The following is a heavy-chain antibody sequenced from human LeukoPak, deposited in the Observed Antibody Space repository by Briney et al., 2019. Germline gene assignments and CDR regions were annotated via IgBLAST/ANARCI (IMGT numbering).Heavy chain of an antibody. CDR1: GYTFTSYD. V-gene: IGHV1-8*01. D-gene: IGHD6-13*01. CDR3: ARLASSSWPLYYYGMDV. Sequence: GASVKVSCKASGYTFTSYDINWVRQATGQGLEWMGWMNPNNGNTGYAQKFQGRGTMTRSTSISTAYMELSSLRSEDTAVYYCARLASSSWPLYYYGMDVWGQGTTVTVSS. CDR2: MNPNNGNT. J-gene: IGHJ6*02.